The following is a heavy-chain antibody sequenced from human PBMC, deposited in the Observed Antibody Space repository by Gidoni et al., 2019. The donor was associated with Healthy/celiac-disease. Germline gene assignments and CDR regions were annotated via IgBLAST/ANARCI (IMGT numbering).Heavy chain of an antibody. Sequence: QVQLVESGGGVVRPGRSVRRSCAASGFTFSSYAMHWVRQAPGKGLEWLAVISYDGSNKHSADSVKGRFTISRDNSKNTLYLQMNSLRAEDTAVYYCARDALQDMTTVTTVHYYYGMDVWGQGTTVTVSS. CDR3: ARDALQDMTTVTTVHYYYGMDV. CDR2: ISYDGSNK. CDR1: GFTFSSYA. V-gene: IGHV3-30-3*01. D-gene: IGHD4-4*01. J-gene: IGHJ6*02.